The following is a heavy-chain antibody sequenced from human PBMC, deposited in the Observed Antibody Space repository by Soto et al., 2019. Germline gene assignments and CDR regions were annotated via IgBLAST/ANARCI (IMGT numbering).Heavy chain of an antibody. V-gene: IGHV4-34*01. D-gene: IGHD5-12*01. CDR2: INHSGST. CDR1: GGSFSGYY. J-gene: IGHJ4*02. CDR3: ARRLRWLRSLIDY. Sequence: SETLSLTCAVYGGSFSGYYWSWIRQPPGKGLEWIGEINHSGSTNYNPSLKSRVTISVDTSKNQFSLKLSSVTAADTAVYYCARRLRWLRSLIDYWGQGTLVTAPQ.